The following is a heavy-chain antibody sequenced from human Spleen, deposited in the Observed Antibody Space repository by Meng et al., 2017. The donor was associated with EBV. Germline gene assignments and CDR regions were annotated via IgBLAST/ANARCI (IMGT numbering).Heavy chain of an antibody. D-gene: IGHD6-19*01. J-gene: IGHJ5*02. CDR3: ARPFPSWQSPRLDPFGA. CDR1: GDYISSFYY. Sequence: QLELLEPGPGQVNPSELLALTCTVSGDYISSFYYRGWFRQPPGRGLEWIGSVHYTGSTYYSPSLKSRVTVSVDTSKNQFSLRLTSVTAADTAVYYCARPFPSWQSPRLDPFGAWGQGTLVTVSS. V-gene: IGHV4-39*01. CDR2: VHYTGST.